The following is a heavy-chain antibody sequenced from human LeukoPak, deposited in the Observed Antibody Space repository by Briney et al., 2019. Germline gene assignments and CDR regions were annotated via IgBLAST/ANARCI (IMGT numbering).Heavy chain of an antibody. Sequence: GGSLRLSCAASGFTFSSYWMNWVRQAPGKGLVWVSHIKSDGSYTGHADSVKGRFTISRDNAKNTLYLQMNSLRVEDTAVYYCAKDGGNGSPDYWGQGTLVTVSS. CDR2: IKSDGSYT. D-gene: IGHD1-26*01. V-gene: IGHV3-74*01. J-gene: IGHJ4*02. CDR3: AKDGGNGSPDY. CDR1: GFTFSSYW.